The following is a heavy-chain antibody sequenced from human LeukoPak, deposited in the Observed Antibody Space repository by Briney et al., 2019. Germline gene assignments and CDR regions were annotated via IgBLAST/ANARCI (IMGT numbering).Heavy chain of an antibody. CDR2: IKSDGST. D-gene: IGHD3-22*01. V-gene: IGHV3-74*01. J-gene: IGHJ1*01. CDR1: GFTFSTYW. Sequence: GGSLRLSCAASGFTFSTYWMHWVRQAPGKGLVWVSRIKSDGSTNYADSVKGRFTISRDNAKNTVYLQMNSLRPEDTGVYYCARAPSEIGGYYPEYFRHWGQGTLVTVSS. CDR3: ARAPSEIGGYYPEYFRH.